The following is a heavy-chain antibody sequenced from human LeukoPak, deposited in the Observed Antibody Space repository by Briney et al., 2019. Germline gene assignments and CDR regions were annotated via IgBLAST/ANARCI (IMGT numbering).Heavy chain of an antibody. CDR1: GFTFTNAW. CDR2: IKSKNDGGTT. D-gene: IGHD6-13*01. Sequence: GGSLRLSCAASGFTFTNAWMSWVRQAPGKGLEWVGRIKSKNDGGTTDYAAPVKDRFTISRDDSKNTLYLQMNSLKTEDTAVYYCTGVSRSSWYDYWGQGTLVTVSS. V-gene: IGHV3-15*01. J-gene: IGHJ4*02. CDR3: TGVSRSSWYDY.